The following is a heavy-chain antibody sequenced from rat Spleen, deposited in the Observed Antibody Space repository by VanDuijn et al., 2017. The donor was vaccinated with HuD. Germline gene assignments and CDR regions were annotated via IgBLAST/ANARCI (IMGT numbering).Heavy chain of an antibody. CDR3: ARAGYLRDWYFDF. CDR1: GFTFNSYD. Sequence: EVQLVESGGGLVQPGRSLKLSCAASGFTFNSYDMAWVRQAPTKSLDWVASINTGGGKTYYRDSVKGRFTISRDNTKNNLYRQMDNLRSEDTATYYCARAGYLRDWYFDFWGPGTMVTVSS. D-gene: IGHD2-2*01. J-gene: IGHJ1*01. V-gene: IGHV5S13*01. CDR2: INTGGGKT.